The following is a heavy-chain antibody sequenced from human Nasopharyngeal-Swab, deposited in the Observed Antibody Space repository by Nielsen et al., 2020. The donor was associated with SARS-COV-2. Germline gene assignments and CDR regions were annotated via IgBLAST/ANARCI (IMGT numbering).Heavy chain of an antibody. V-gene: IGHV3-30*18. J-gene: IGHJ6*02. CDR1: GFTFSSYG. Sequence: GESLKISCAASGFTFSSYGMHWVRQAPGKGLEWVAVISYDGSNKYYADSVKGRFTISRDNSKNTLYLQMNSLRAEDTAVYYCAKDGAYYDILTGYLNPTNNYYYGMDVWGQGTTVTVSS. CDR2: ISYDGSNK. D-gene: IGHD3-9*01. CDR3: AKDGAYYDILTGYLNPTNNYYYGMDV.